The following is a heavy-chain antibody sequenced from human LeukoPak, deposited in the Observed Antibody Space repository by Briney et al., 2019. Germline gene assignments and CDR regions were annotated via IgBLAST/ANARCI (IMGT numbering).Heavy chain of an antibody. Sequence: ASETLSLTCTVSGGSISSYYWSWIRQPAGKGLEWIGRIYTSGSTNYNPSLKSRVTMSVDTSKNQFSLKLSSVTAADTAVYYCAREAMVRGVTPLYYYYYYMDVWGKGTTVTISS. D-gene: IGHD3-10*01. CDR3: AREAMVRGVTPLYYYYYYMDV. CDR2: IYTSGST. J-gene: IGHJ6*03. CDR1: GGSISSYY. V-gene: IGHV4-4*07.